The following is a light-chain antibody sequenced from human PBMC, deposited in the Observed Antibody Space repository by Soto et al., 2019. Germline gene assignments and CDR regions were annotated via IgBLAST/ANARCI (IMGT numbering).Light chain of an antibody. CDR1: QGIHNF. CDR3: QPYNNWPLT. Sequence: DIQMTQSPSSLSAFVGDSVTMSCRASQGIHNFLAWYQHKPGKAPKLLIFGASTLHSGVPSRFSGSGSGTDFTLTITNLQPEDVATYYCQPYNNWPLTFGGGTKVESK. V-gene: IGKV1-27*01. J-gene: IGKJ4*01. CDR2: GAS.